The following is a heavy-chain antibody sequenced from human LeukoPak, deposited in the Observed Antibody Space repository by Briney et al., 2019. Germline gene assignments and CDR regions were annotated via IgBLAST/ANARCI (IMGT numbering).Heavy chain of an antibody. D-gene: IGHD6-19*01. J-gene: IGHJ5*02. V-gene: IGHV3-30*18. CDR2: ISYDGINK. CDR3: AKDASSGWEDWFDP. Sequence: GRSLRLSCAASGFTFSSYGMHWVRQAPGKGLEGVAVISYDGINKYYADSVKARFTISRDNSKNTLYLQMNSLRAEDTAVYYCAKDASSGWEDWFDPWGQGTLVTVSA. CDR1: GFTFSSYG.